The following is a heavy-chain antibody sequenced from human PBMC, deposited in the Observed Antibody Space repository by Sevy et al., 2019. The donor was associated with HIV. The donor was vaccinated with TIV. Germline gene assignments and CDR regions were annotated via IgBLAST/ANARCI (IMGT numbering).Heavy chain of an antibody. D-gene: IGHD2-2*01. J-gene: IGHJ4*02. CDR2: TYYRSKWYN. V-gene: IGHV6-1*01. Sequence: SQTLSLTCAISGDSVSSNSAAWNWIRQSPSRGHEWLGRTYYRSKWYNDYAVSVKSRITINPDTSKNQFSLQLNSVTPEDTAVYYCARNPPYCSSTSCHFDYWGQGTLVTVSS. CDR1: GDSVSSNSAA. CDR3: ARNPPYCSSTSCHFDY.